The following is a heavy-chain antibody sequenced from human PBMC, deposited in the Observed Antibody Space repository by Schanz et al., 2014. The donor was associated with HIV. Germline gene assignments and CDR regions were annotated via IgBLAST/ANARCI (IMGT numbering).Heavy chain of an antibody. J-gene: IGHJ4*02. CDR2: IWYDGSDK. CDR3: ARGGTTDYLDN. V-gene: IGHV3-33*08. D-gene: IGHD4-17*01. Sequence: QVQLVESGGGVVQPGRSLRLSCAASGFTFSSYAMHWVRQAPGKGLEWVAVIWYDGSDKYYADSVKGRFTISRDNSKNTLFLQMNSLRAEDTALYYCARGGTTDYLDNWGQGTLVTVSS. CDR1: GFTFSSYA.